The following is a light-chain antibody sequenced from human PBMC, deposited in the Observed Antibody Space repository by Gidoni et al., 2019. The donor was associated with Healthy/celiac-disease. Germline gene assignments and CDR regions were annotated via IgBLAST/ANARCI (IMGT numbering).Light chain of an antibody. CDR2: DAS. CDR1: QDISHY. J-gene: IGKJ2*01. V-gene: IGKV1-33*01. CDR3: QQYDNLPYT. Sequence: DIQMTQSPSSLSASVGDRVTITGLASQDISHYLNWYQQKPGKATKLLIYDASKLERGVPSRFSGSGSGTECPFTISRRQPEDIATYYCQQYDNLPYTFGQGTKLEIK.